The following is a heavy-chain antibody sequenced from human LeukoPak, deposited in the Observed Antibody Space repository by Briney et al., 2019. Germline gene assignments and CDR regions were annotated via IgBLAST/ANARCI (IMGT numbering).Heavy chain of an antibody. J-gene: IGHJ4*02. CDR3: ARLLGTVTTYDY. Sequence: QSGGSLRLSCAASGFTFSSHWMGWVRQAPGKGLGWVASIRPDGSEEYYMDSVKGRFTIARDNAKNSMYLQMNSLRAEDTAVYYCARLLGTVTTYDYWGQGTLVTVSS. D-gene: IGHD1-7*01. CDR2: IRPDGSEE. V-gene: IGHV3-7*01. CDR1: GFTFSSHW.